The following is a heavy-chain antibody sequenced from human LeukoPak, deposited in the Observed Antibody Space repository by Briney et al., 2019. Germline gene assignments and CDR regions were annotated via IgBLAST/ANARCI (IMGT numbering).Heavy chain of an antibody. V-gene: IGHV3-9*01. CDR1: GFTFDDYA. Sequence: GGSLRLSCAASGFTFDDYAMHWVRQAPGKGLEWVSGISWNSGSIGYADSVKGRFTISRDNAKNSLYLQMNSLRAENTALYCCARNDPRYAFDIWGQGTMVTVSS. CDR3: ARNDPRYAFDI. D-gene: IGHD1-1*01. J-gene: IGHJ3*02. CDR2: ISWNSGSI.